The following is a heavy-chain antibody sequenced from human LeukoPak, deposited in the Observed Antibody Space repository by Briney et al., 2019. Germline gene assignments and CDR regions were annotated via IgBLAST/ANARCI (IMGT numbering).Heavy chain of an antibody. CDR3: ASRLLWFGEFDY. Sequence: SETLSLTCIVSDYSISSGHYWGWIRQPPGEGPEWIASIYHSGNTYYNPSLKSRVTISVDTSKNQFSLKLSSVTAADTAVYYCASRLLWFGEFDYWGQGTLVTVSS. D-gene: IGHD3-10*01. V-gene: IGHV4-38-2*02. J-gene: IGHJ4*02. CDR2: IYHSGNT. CDR1: DYSISSGHY.